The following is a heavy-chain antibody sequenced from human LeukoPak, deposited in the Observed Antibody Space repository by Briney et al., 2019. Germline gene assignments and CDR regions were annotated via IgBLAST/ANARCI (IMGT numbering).Heavy chain of an antibody. J-gene: IGHJ4*02. Sequence: GGSLRLSCAASGFTFSSYGMSWVRQAPGKGLEWVANIKQDGSEKYYVDSVKGRFTISRDNAKNSLYLQMNSLRAEDTAVYYCARGSYAVGYWGQGTLVTVSS. V-gene: IGHV3-7*01. D-gene: IGHD5-18*01. CDR2: IKQDGSEK. CDR3: ARGSYAVGY. CDR1: GFTFSSYG.